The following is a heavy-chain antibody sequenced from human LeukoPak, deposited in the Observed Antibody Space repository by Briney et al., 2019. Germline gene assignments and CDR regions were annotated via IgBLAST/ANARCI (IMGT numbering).Heavy chain of an antibody. D-gene: IGHD3-10*01. V-gene: IGHV4-30-4*07. Sequence: SETLSLTCAVSGGSISSGGYSWSWIRQPPGKGLEWIGYVYYSGSTYYNPSLKSRVTISVDTSKNQFSLKLSSVTAADTAVYYCARVITMVRGWSNWFNPWGQGTLVTVSS. CDR3: ARVITMVRGWSNWFNP. J-gene: IGHJ5*02. CDR2: VYYSGST. CDR1: GGSISSGGYS.